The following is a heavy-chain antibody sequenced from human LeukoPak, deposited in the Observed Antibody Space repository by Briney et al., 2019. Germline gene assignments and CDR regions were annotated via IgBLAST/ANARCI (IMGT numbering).Heavy chain of an antibody. CDR1: GFAFNDFA. J-gene: IGHJ4*02. CDR3: AKSSIMFAAGRLGSIDF. CDR2: IRRDGSHK. Sequence: PGGSLTLSCAASGFAFNDFAMYWVRQAPGKGLDWVALIRRDGSHKYYAHSIKGRFTISRDNSENTLYLQMSSLRAEDTAVYYCAKSSIMFAAGRLGSIDFWGQGTLVTVSS. D-gene: IGHD6-25*01. V-gene: IGHV3-30*02.